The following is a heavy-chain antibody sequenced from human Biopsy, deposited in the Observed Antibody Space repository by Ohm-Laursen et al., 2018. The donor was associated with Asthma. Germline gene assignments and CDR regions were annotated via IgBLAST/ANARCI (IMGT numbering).Heavy chain of an antibody. CDR1: GITFSTYG. CDR2: IWYDGRKK. D-gene: IGHD6-6*01. CDR3: ARGYDSSS. J-gene: IGHJ5*02. V-gene: IGHV3-33*01. Sequence: SLRLSCTAPGITFSTYGMHWVRQAPGKGLEWVSFIWYDGRKKTYADSVKGRFTISRDNAKKKLSLQMNSLRAEDTAVYYCARGYDSSSWGQGTPVTVSS.